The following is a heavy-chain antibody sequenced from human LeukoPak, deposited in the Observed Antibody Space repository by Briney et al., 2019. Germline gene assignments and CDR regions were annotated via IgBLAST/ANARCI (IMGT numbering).Heavy chain of an antibody. Sequence: GGSLRLSCAASGFTFSSYDMSWVRQPPGKGLEWVSVISGSGGSTYYADSVKGRFTISRDNSKNTLYLQMNSLRAEDTAVYYCAKEKVPAVPSYFDYWGQGTLVTVSS. D-gene: IGHD2-2*01. V-gene: IGHV3-23*01. CDR2: ISGSGGST. CDR1: GFTFSSYD. CDR3: AKEKVPAVPSYFDY. J-gene: IGHJ4*02.